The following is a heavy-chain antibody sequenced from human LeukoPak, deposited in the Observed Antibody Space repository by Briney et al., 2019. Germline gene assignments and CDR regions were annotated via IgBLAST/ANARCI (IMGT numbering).Heavy chain of an antibody. Sequence: GGSLRLSCTASGFTFSGAWMTWVRQAPGKGLEWVANIREDGTEKNYVDSVKGRFTIPRDNAKNSLFLQMSNLRDDDTAIYYCARHVGISFWGQGTLVTVSS. D-gene: IGHD7-27*01. CDR1: GFTFSGAW. CDR2: IREDGTEK. V-gene: IGHV3-7*01. CDR3: ARHVGISF. J-gene: IGHJ4*02.